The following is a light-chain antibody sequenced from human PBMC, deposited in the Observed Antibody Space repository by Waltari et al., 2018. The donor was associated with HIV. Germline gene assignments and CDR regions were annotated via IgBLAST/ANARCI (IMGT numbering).Light chain of an antibody. CDR2: WAA. CDR1: QTVLYSTNNKNY. Sequence: DIVMTQSPDSLVVSLGERAPINCKSSQTVLYSTNNKNYLAWYQQKPRQHPKLRIYWAATRESESLERFSRSGSGTDFTVSLSSLPAEVVEVYFCQQLYRRPTFRHGTKVDI. V-gene: IGKV4-1*01. J-gene: IGKJ1*01. CDR3: QQLYRRPT.